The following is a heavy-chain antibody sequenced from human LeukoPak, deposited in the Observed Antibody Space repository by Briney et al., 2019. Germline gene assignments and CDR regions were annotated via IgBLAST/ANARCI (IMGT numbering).Heavy chain of an antibody. CDR1: GYTLTELS. V-gene: IGHV1-24*01. J-gene: IGHJ4*02. CDR3: ATVLTRNYALHYFDY. D-gene: IGHD1-7*01. Sequence: ASVKVSCKASGYTLTELSMHWVRQAPGKGLEWMGGFDPEDGETIYAQKFQGRVTMTEDTSTDTAYMELSSLRSEDTAVYYCATVLTRNYALHYFDYWGQGTLVTVSS. CDR2: FDPEDGET.